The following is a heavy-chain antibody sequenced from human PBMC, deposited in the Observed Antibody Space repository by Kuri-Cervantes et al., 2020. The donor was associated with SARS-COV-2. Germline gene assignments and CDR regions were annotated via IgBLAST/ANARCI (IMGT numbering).Heavy chain of an antibody. V-gene: IGHV1-69*10. CDR2: IIPIFGIA. CDR1: GYTFTRYG. CDR3: ARIDY. Sequence: SVKVSCKASGYTFTRYGIHWVRQAPGQRLELMGWIIPIFGIANYAQKFQGRVTITADKSTSTAYMELSSLRSEDTAVYYCARIDYWGQGTLVTVSS. J-gene: IGHJ4*02.